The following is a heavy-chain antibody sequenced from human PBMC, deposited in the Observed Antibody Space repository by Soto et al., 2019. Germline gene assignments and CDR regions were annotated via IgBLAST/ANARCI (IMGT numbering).Heavy chain of an antibody. J-gene: IGHJ6*02. CDR1: GYTFTGYY. CDR2: INPNSGGT. CDR3: ARNIGHYYYYYGMDV. Sequence: ASVKVSCKASGYTFTGYYMHWLRQSAGQGLEWMGWINPNSGGTNYAQKFQGRVTMTRDTSISTAYMELSRLRSDDTAVYYCARNIGHYYYYYGMDVWGQGTTVTVSS. V-gene: IGHV1-2*02. D-gene: IGHD3-10*01.